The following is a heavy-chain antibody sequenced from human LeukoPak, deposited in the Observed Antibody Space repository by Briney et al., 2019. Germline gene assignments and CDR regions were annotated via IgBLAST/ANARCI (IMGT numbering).Heavy chain of an antibody. D-gene: IGHD3-22*01. V-gene: IGHV4-39*01. J-gene: IGHJ4*02. CDR2: IYYSGST. CDR3: ARPYYDSSGYPGVLDY. CDR1: GGSISSSSYY. Sequence: SETLSLTCTVSGGSISSSSYYWGWSRQPPGKGLEWIGSIYYSGSTYYNPSLKSRVTISVDTSKNQFSLKLSSVTAADTAVYYCARPYYDSSGYPGVLDYWGQGTLVTVSS.